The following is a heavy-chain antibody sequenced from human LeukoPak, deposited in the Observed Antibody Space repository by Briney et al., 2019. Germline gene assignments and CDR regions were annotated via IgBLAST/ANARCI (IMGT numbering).Heavy chain of an antibody. CDR3: ARYGDYVDY. J-gene: IGHJ4*02. Sequence: SETLSLTCTVSGGSISSYYWSWIRQPPGKGLEWIGYIYYSGSTNYNPSLKNRVTISVDTSKNQFSLKLSSVTAADTAVYYCARYGDYVDYWGQGTLVTVSS. CDR1: GGSISSYY. D-gene: IGHD4-17*01. V-gene: IGHV4-59*08. CDR2: IYYSGST.